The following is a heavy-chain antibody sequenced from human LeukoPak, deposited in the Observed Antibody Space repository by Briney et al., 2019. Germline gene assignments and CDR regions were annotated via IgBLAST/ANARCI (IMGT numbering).Heavy chain of an antibody. Sequence: GGSLRLSCAASGLTFSSYAMSWVRQAPGKGLEWVSAISGSGGSTYYADSVKGRFTISRDNSKNTLYLQMNSLRAEDTAVYYCAKDGRYSSGSPFHYWGQGTLVTVSS. V-gene: IGHV3-23*01. J-gene: IGHJ4*02. CDR2: ISGSGGST. CDR1: GLTFSSYA. CDR3: AKDGRYSSGSPFHY. D-gene: IGHD6-19*01.